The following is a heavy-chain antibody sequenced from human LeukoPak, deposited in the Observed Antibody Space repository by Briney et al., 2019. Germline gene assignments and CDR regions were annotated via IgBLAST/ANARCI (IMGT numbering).Heavy chain of an antibody. CDR2: IYYSGST. CDR1: GGSISSYY. V-gene: IGHV4-59*01. J-gene: IGHJ6*03. Sequence: PSETQSLTCTVSGGSISSYYWSWIRQPPGKGLEWIGYIYYSGSTNYNPSLKSRVTISVDTPKNQFSLKLSSVTAADTAVYYCAGNDYYYMDVWGKGTTVTVSS. CDR3: AGNDYYYMDV.